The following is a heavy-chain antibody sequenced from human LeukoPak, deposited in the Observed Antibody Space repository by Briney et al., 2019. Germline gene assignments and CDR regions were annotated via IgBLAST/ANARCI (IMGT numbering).Heavy chain of an antibody. CDR3: AIQTLYCSGGSCYYYFDY. V-gene: IGHV1-18*01. CDR1: GYTFTNYG. D-gene: IGHD2-15*01. J-gene: IGHJ4*02. CDR2: ISGYNGNT. Sequence: ASVKVSCKASGYTFTNYGISWVRQAPGQGLEWMGWISGYNGNTKYAQKLQGRVTMTTDTSTSTAYMELRSLRSDDTAVYYCAIQTLYCSGGSCYYYFDYWGQGTLVTVSS.